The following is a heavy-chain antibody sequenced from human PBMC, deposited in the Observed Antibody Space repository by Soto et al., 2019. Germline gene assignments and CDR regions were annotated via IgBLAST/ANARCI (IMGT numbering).Heavy chain of an antibody. D-gene: IGHD3-3*01. V-gene: IGHV4-34*01. J-gene: IGHJ4*02. CDR3: ARQRSPSTADLPFDY. Sequence: SETLSLTCAVYGGSFSGYYWSWIRQPPGKGLEWIGEINHSGSTSYNPSLKSRVTISVDTSKNQFSLKLSSVTAADTAVYYCARQRSPSTADLPFDYWGQGTLVTV. CDR1: GGSFSGYY. CDR2: INHSGST.